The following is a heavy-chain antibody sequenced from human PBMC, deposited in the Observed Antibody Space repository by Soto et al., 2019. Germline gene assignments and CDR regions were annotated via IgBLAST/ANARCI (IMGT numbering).Heavy chain of an antibody. D-gene: IGHD6-19*01. CDR2: INPSGGST. CDR1: GYTFTSYY. J-gene: IGHJ4*02. Sequence: ASVKVSCKASGYTFTSYYMHWVRQAPGQGLEWMGIINPSGGSTSYAQKFQGRVTMTRDMSTSTVYMELSSLRSEDTAVYYCARAGGLSAVAGTKFDYWGQGTLVTVSS. CDR3: ARAGGLSAVAGTKFDY. V-gene: IGHV1-46*03.